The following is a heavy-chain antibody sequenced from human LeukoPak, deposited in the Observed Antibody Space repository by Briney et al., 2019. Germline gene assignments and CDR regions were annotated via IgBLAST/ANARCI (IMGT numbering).Heavy chain of an antibody. Sequence: SETLSLTCAVSGYSISSGYYWGWIRQPPGKGLEWIGSIYHRGSTYYNPSLKSRVTISVDTSKNQFSLKLSSVTAADTAVYYCASPIVGATGYFDYWGQGTLVTVSS. CDR3: ASPIVGATGYFDY. CDR1: GYSISSGYY. D-gene: IGHD1-26*01. V-gene: IGHV4-38-2*01. CDR2: IYHRGST. J-gene: IGHJ4*02.